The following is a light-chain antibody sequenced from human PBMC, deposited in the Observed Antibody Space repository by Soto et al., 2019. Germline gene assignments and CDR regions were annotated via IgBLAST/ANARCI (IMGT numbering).Light chain of an antibody. V-gene: IGLV6-57*01. CDR2: ENN. Sequence: NFMLTQPHSVSESPGRTVTISCIRSSGSIASNYVQWYQQRPGSSPTTVIYENNQRPSGVPDRFSGSIDSSSNSASLTISGLRTEDEADYYCQSYDSTSWVFGGGTKLTVL. CDR1: SGSIASNY. CDR3: QSYDSTSWV. J-gene: IGLJ3*02.